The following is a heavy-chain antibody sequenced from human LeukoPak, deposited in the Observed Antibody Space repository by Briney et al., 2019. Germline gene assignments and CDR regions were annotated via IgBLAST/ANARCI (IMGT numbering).Heavy chain of an antibody. J-gene: IGHJ4*02. CDR2: ISSSSSYI. CDR1: GFTVSSNY. Sequence: AGESLRLSCAASGFTVSSNYMSWVRQAPGKGLEWVSSISSSSSYIYYADSVKGRFTISRDNAKNSLYLQMNSLRAEDTAVYYCARATTGGYNPACIDYWGQGTLVTVSS. CDR3: ARATTGGYNPACIDY. V-gene: IGHV3-21*01. D-gene: IGHD5-24*01.